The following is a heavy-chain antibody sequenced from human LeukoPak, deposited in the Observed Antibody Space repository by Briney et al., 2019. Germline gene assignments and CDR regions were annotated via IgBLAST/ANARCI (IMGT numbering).Heavy chain of an antibody. CDR2: ISHSGST. CDR1: DDSISSGAYY. CDR3: ANADRYCSGGSCHAPDAFDF. J-gene: IGHJ3*01. D-gene: IGHD2-15*01. V-gene: IGHV4-30-2*01. Sequence: SETLSLTCTVSDDSISSGAYYWTWIRQPPGKGLEWIGYISHSGSTYYNPSLKSRVTISVDMSKNQFSLKLSSVTAADTAKYYCANADRYCSGGSCHAPDAFDFWGQGTVVTVSS.